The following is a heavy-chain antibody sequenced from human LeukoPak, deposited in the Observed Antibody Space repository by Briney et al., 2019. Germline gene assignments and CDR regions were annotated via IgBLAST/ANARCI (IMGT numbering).Heavy chain of an antibody. CDR1: GFTVSSNY. Sequence: GGSLRLSCAASGFTVSSNYMSWVRQAPGKGLEWVSVIYSGGSTYYADSVKGRFTISRDNSKNTLYLQMNSLRAEDTAVYYCARATVAGVGGYYYYGMDVWGQGTTVTVSS. J-gene: IGHJ6*02. D-gene: IGHD6-19*01. CDR2: IYSGGST. V-gene: IGHV3-66*02. CDR3: ARATVAGVGGYYYYGMDV.